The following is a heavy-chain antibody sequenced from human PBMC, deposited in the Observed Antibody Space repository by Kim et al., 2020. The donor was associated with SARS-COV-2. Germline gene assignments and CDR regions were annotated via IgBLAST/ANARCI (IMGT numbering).Heavy chain of an antibody. D-gene: IGHD6-13*01. V-gene: IGHV5-10-1*01. CDR1: GYSFTSYW. Sequence: GESLKISCKGSGYSFTSYWISWVRQMPGKGLEWMGRIDPSDSYTNYSPSFQGHVTISADKSISTAYLQWSSLKASDTAMYYCARRRQQLGYYYYGMDVWGQGTTVTVSS. CDR3: ARRRQQLGYYYYGMDV. J-gene: IGHJ6*02. CDR2: IDPSDSYT.